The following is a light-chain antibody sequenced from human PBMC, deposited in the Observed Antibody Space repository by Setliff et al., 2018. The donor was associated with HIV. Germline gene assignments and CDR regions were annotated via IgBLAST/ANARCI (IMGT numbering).Light chain of an antibody. Sequence: LTQPASVSGSPGQSITISCTGTSSDVGGYNYVSRYQQHPGKAPKHRIYDVSNRHSGVSNRFSGSKSGNTASLTISGLQAEDESDYYCSSYTSTSTLVVFGTGTKVTVL. CDR3: SSYTSTSTLVV. CDR2: DVS. J-gene: IGLJ1*01. V-gene: IGLV2-14*03. CDR1: SSDVGGYNY.